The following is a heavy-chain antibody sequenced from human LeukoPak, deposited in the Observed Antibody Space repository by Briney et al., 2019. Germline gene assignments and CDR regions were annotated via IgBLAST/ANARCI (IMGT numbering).Heavy chain of an antibody. J-gene: IGHJ4*02. CDR1: GYSIRNGYF. V-gene: IGHV4-38-2*02. CDR2: IHQSGST. Sequence: SETLSLTCTVSGYSIRNGYFWGWVRQSPGKGLEWIGNIHQSGSTSYNPSLQSRVTISVDTSKNQFSLKLSSVTAADTAVYYCARGGDYPDYWGQGTLVTVSS. CDR3: ARGGDYPDY.